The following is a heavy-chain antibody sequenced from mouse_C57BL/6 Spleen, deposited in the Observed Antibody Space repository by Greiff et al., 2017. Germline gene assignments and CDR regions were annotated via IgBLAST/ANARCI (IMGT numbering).Heavy chain of an antibody. CDR3: ASVYYYGSTCYGDY. CDR2: IDPSDSYT. Sequence: QVQLQQPGAELVMPGASVKLSCKASGYTFTSYWMHWVKQRPGQGLEWIGGIDPSDSYTFYNQKFKGKATLTVDKSSSTAYMQLSSLTSEDSAVYYCASVYYYGSTCYGDYWGQGTTLTVSS. V-gene: IGHV1-69*01. J-gene: IGHJ2*01. D-gene: IGHD1-1*01. CDR1: GYTFTSYW.